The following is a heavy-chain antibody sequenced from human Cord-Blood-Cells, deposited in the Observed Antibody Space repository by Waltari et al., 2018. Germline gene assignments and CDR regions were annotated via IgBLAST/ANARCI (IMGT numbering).Heavy chain of an antibody. D-gene: IGHD3-10*01. CDR1: GFTFSSYG. Sequence: QVQLVESGGGVVQPGRSLRLSCAASGFTFSSYGMHWVRQAPGKGVEWVAVIAYDGSNKYYADSVKGRFTISRDNSKNTLYLQMNSLRAEDTAVYYCAKEVGASGGLFDYWGQGTLVTVSS. CDR3: AKEVGASGGLFDY. V-gene: IGHV3-30*18. J-gene: IGHJ4*02. CDR2: IAYDGSNK.